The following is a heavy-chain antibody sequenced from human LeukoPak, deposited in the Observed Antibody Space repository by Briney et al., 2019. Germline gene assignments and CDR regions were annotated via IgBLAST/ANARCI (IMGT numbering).Heavy chain of an antibody. CDR2: IIPILGIA. D-gene: IGHD3-10*01. Sequence: ASVKVSCKASGGTFSSYANSWVRQAPGQGLEWMGRIIPILGIANYAQKFQGRVTITADKSTSTAYMELSSLKSEDTAGYYCARDQNNMVRGGIITGDYWGQGTLVTVSS. V-gene: IGHV1-69*04. J-gene: IGHJ4*02. CDR3: ARDQNNMVRGGIITGDY. CDR1: GGTFSSYA.